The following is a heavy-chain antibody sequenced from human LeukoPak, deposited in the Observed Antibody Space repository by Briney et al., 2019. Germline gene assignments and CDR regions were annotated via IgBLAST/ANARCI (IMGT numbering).Heavy chain of an antibody. V-gene: IGHV4-34*01. CDR1: GGSFSGYY. Sequence: SETLSLTCAVYGGSFSGYYWSWIRQPPGKGLEWIGEINHSGSTNYNPSLKSRVTISVDTSKNQFSLKLSSVTAADTAVYYCARGGINTVTNRFDYGGQGTLVTVSS. J-gene: IGHJ4*02. CDR3: ARGGINTVTNRFDY. CDR2: INHSGST. D-gene: IGHD4-17*01.